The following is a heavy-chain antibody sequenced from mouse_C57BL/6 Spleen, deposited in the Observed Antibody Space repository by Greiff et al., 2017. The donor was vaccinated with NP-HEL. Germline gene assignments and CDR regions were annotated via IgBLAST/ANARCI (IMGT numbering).Heavy chain of an antibody. CDR1: GYTFTSYT. V-gene: IGHV1-4*01. CDR2: INPSSGYT. CDR3: ARDLLYSIDY. J-gene: IGHJ4*01. Sequence: VHLVESGAELARPGASVKMSCKASGYTFTSYTMHWVKQRPGQGLEWIGSINPSSGYTKYNQKLKDKATLTADKSSSTAYMQLSSLTSEDSAVYYCARDLLYSIDYWGQGTSVTVSS.